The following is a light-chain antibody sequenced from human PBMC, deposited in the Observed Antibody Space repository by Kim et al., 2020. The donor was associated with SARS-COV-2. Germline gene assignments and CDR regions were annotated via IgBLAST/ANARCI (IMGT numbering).Light chain of an antibody. CDR1: RRVSVW. V-gene: IGKV1-5*03. J-gene: IGKJ2*01. CDR3: QQYNTNPYT. Sequence: SESVGDTVTITCRASRRVSVWLAWYQQKPGKAPTLLIYKASSLESGVPSRFSGSGSGTEFTLTISSLQPDDFAVYYCQQYNTNPYTFGQGTKLEI. CDR2: KAS.